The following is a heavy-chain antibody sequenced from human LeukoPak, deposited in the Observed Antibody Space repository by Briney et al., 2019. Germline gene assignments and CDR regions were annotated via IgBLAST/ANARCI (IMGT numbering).Heavy chain of an antibody. V-gene: IGHV3-30*18. CDR2: ISYDGSNK. D-gene: IGHD5-18*01. J-gene: IGHJ4*02. CDR3: AKDLGYSPSGYFDY. Sequence: GRSLRLSCAASGFTFSSYGMHWVRQAPGKGLEWVAVISYDGSNKYYADSVKGRFTISRDNSKNTLYLQMNSLRAEDTAVYYCAKDLGYSPSGYFDYWGQGTLVTVSS. CDR1: GFTFSSYG.